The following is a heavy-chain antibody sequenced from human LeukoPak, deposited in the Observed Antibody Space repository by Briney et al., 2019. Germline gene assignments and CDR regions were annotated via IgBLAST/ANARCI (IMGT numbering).Heavy chain of an antibody. CDR1: GFTVSSNY. V-gene: IGHV3-66*04. CDR3: ARPAAYCSGGSCYYYYGMDV. Sequence: PGGSLRLSCAVSGFTVSSNYMSWVRQAPGKGLEWVSVTYSGGSTYYADSVKGRFTISRDNSKNTLYLQMNSLRAEDTAVYYCARPAAYCSGGSCYYYYGMDVWGQGTTVTVSS. J-gene: IGHJ6*02. D-gene: IGHD2-15*01. CDR2: TYSGGST.